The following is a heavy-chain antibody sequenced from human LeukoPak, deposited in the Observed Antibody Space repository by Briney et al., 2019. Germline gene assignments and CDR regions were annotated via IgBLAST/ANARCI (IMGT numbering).Heavy chain of an antibody. Sequence: SETLSLTCTVSGYSISSGYYWGWIRQPPGKGLEWIGSIYHSGSTYYNPSLKSRVTISVDTSKNQFSLKLSSVTAADTAVYYCARMGMGATAYFDYWGQGTLLTVSS. CDR2: IYHSGST. V-gene: IGHV4-38-2*02. CDR3: ARMGMGATAYFDY. D-gene: IGHD1-26*01. J-gene: IGHJ4*02. CDR1: GYSISSGYY.